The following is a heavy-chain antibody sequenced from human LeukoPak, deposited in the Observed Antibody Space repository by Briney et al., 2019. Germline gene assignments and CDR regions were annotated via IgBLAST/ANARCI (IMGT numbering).Heavy chain of an antibody. D-gene: IGHD3-9*01. J-gene: IGHJ6*03. CDR2: SIPIFGTA. CDR1: GGTFSSYA. CDR3: AREPNYDILTGPTRYYYYMDV. Sequence: SVKVSCKASGGTFSSYAISWVRQAPGQGLEWMGGSIPIFGTANYAQKFQGRVTITADESTSTAYMELSSLRSEDTAVYYCAREPNYDILTGPTRYYYYMDVWGKGTTVTVSS. V-gene: IGHV1-69*13.